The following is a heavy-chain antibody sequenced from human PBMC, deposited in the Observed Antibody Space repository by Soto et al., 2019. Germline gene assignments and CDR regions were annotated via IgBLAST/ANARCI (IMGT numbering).Heavy chain of an antibody. Sequence: PSETLSLTCTVSGGSISSYYWSWIRQPPGKGLEWIGYIYYSGSTNYNPSLKSRVTISVDTSKNQFSLKLSSVTAADTAVYYCARAGADEAYYYYYYGMDVWGQGTTVTVSS. CDR3: ARAGADEAYYYYYYGMDV. CDR1: GGSISSYY. CDR2: IYYSGST. J-gene: IGHJ6*02. V-gene: IGHV4-59*01.